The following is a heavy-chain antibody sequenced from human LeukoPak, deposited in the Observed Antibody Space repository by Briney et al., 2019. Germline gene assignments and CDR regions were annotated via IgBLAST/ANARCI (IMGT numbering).Heavy chain of an antibody. CDR3: AIGDWGDNWLVP. V-gene: IGHV4-34*01. D-gene: IGHD3/OR15-3a*01. CDR2: INHSGST. Sequence: SETLSLTRAVYGGSFNRYYCSWIRQPPGKGPEWIGEINHSGSTNYNPSLKSRVTISVDTSKNQFSLKLSSVTATDTAVYICAIGDWGDNWLVPWVQGTLDTVSS. CDR1: GGSFNRYY. J-gene: IGHJ5*02.